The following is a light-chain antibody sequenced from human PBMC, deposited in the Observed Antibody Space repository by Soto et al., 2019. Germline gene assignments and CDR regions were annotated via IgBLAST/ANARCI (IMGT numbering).Light chain of an antibody. CDR2: AAS. CDR1: ESIDNW. V-gene: IGKV1-5*01. J-gene: IGKJ1*01. Sequence: IQMTQSPSTLSASVGDTVTITCRASESIDNWLAWYQQKPGKAPKLLIFAASTLVRGVPSRFSGRGSGTEFTLTISSLQADDYATFYCQQYHTDWTFGQGTKVDNK. CDR3: QQYHTDWT.